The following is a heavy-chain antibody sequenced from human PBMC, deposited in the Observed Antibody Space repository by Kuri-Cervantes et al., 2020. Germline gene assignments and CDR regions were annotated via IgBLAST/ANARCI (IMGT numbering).Heavy chain of an antibody. V-gene: IGHV3-33*03. CDR1: GFTFSSYG. J-gene: IGHJ1*01. D-gene: IGHD3-10*01. Sequence: GESLKISCAASGFTFSSYGMHWVRQAPGKGLEWVAFIWYDGSNEYYADSVKGRFTISRDNAKNSLSLQMNSLRAEDTALYYCARGDDSRWFQDWGQGTLVTVSS. CDR2: IWYDGSNE. CDR3: ARGDDSRWFQD.